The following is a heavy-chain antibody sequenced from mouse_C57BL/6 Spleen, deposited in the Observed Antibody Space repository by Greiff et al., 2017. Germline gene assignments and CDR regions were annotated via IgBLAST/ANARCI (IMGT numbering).Heavy chain of an antibody. CDR3: ARDGGLLYYFDY. D-gene: IGHD2-3*01. V-gene: IGHV5-16*01. CDR1: GFTFSDYY. J-gene: IGHJ2*01. CDR2: INYDGSST. Sequence: EVKLVESEGGLVQPGSSMKLSCTASGFTFSDYYMAWVRQVPEKGLEWVANINYDGSSTYYLDSLKSRFIISRDNAKNILYLQMSSLKSEDTATYYCARDGGLLYYFDYWGQGTTLTVSS.